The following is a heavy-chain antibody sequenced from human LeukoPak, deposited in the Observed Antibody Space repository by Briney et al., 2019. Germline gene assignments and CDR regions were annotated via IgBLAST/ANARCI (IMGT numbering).Heavy chain of an antibody. J-gene: IGHJ4*02. V-gene: IGHV3-23*01. D-gene: IGHD6-19*01. CDR1: GFTFTNYA. Sequence: GGSLRLSCAASGFTFTNYAMSWVRQAPGKGLEWVSAISGSGGSTYYADSVKGRFTISRDNSKNTLYLQMNTLRAEDTAVYYCAKFRPITSVAGTIFHYWGQGTLVTVSS. CDR2: ISGSGGST. CDR3: AKFRPITSVAGTIFHY.